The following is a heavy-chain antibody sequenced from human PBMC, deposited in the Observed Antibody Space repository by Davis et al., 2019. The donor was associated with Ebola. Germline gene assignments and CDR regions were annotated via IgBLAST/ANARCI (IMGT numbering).Heavy chain of an antibody. CDR1: GYSINRGYY. V-gene: IGHV4-38-2*01. Sequence: GSLRLSCAVSGYSINRGYYWGWIRQPPGKGLEYIGSFYPGRSTYYNPSLKSRVAISVDASKNQFFLKLSSVTASDTAVYYCGSIGIRMRDFWGQGTLVTVSS. CDR3: GSIGIRMRDF. J-gene: IGHJ4*02. D-gene: IGHD2-8*01. CDR2: FYPGRST.